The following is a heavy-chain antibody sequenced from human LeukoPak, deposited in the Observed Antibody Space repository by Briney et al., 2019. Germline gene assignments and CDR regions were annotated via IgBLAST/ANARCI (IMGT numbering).Heavy chain of an antibody. CDR3: AREREGPYGYLDY. CDR2: ISSSGST. V-gene: IGHV4-61*02. CDR1: GDSISSGDYY. D-gene: IGHD4-17*01. Sequence: SQTLSLTCTVSGDSISSGDYYWSWIRQPAGKGLEWIGRISSSGSTTYNPSLQSRVTMSVDTSTNQISLKMTSVTAADTAVYYCAREREGPYGYLDYWGQGTLVTVSS. J-gene: IGHJ4*02.